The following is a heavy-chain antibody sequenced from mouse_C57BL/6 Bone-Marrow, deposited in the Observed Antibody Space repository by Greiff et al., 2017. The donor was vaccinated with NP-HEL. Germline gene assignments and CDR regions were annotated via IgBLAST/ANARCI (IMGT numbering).Heavy chain of an antibody. V-gene: IGHV1-72*01. Sequence: QVQLKQSGAELVKPGASVKLSCKASGYTFTSYWMHWVKQRPGRGLEWIGRIDPNSGGTKYNEKFKSKATLTVDKPSSTAYMQLSSLTSEDSAVYYCARSELGRRYYFDYWGQGTTLTVSS. J-gene: IGHJ2*01. CDR2: IDPNSGGT. D-gene: IGHD4-1*01. CDR3: ARSELGRRYYFDY. CDR1: GYTFTSYW.